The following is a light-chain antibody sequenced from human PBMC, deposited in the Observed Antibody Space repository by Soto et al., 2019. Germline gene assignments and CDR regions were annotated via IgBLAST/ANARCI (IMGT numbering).Light chain of an antibody. J-gene: IGKJ4*01. V-gene: IGKV3-20*01. Sequence: EIVLTHSPVTRSLSPVERATLSFMASQSVSSSYLAWYQQKPGQAPRLLIYDASNRATGIPARFSGSGSGTEFTLTISSLQSEDFAVYYCQQYDAWPLNFGGGTKVDIK. CDR2: DAS. CDR1: QSVSSSY. CDR3: QQYDAWPLN.